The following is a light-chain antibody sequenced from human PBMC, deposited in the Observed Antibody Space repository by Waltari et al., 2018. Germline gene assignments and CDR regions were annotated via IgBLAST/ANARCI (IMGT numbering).Light chain of an antibody. CDR1: RSNIGTYT. Sequence: QSVLTQPPSASGTPGQRVTISCSGDRSNIGTYTVNWYQQFPGTAPKLLIYNDNQRPSEVPVHVSGSKSGTSASLAISGLQSEHEANYYCSAWDDTLNGVVFGGGTKLTVL. CDR3: SAWDDTLNGVV. CDR2: NDN. V-gene: IGLV1-44*01. J-gene: IGLJ2*01.